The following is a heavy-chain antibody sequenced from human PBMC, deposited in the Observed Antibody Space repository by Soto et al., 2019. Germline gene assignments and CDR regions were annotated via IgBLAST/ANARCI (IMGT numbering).Heavy chain of an antibody. CDR2: IWYDGSNK. D-gene: IGHD6-19*01. Sequence: QVQLVESGGGVVQPGRSLRLSCAASGFTFSSYGMHWVRQAPGKGLEWVAVIWYDGSNKYYADSVKGRFTISRDNSKNTLYLQMNSRRAEDTAVYYCARDLSLRSAENVDYWGQGTLVTVSS. CDR3: ARDLSLRSAENVDY. V-gene: IGHV3-33*01. CDR1: GFTFSSYG. J-gene: IGHJ4*02.